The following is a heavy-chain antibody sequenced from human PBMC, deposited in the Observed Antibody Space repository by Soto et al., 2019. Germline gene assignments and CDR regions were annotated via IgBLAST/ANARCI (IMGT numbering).Heavy chain of an antibody. D-gene: IGHD1-20*01. Sequence: PSETLSLTCTVSGGSISSSSYYWGWIRQPPGKGLEWIGSIYYSGSTYYNPSLKSRVTISVDTSKNQFSLKLSSVTAADKAVYYCARHYNWGNVYPDYWGQGTLVTVSP. CDR2: IYYSGST. CDR1: GGSISSSSYY. J-gene: IGHJ4*02. CDR3: ARHYNWGNVYPDY. V-gene: IGHV4-39*01.